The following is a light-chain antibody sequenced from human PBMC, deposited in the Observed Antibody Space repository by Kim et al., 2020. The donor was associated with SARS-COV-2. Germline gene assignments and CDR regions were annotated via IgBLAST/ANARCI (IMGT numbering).Light chain of an antibody. CDR3: GTWDSSLSAEV. V-gene: IGLV1-51*01. CDR1: SSNIGNNY. J-gene: IGLJ1*01. Sequence: GQKVTISGSGSSSNIGNNYVAWYQQLPGTAPELLIYDNNKRPSGIPDRFSGSKSGTSATLGITGLQTGDEADYYCGTWDSSLSAEVFGTGTKVTVL. CDR2: DNN.